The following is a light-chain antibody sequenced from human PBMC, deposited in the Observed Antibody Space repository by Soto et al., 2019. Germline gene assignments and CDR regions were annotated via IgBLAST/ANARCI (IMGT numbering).Light chain of an antibody. CDR1: SSDVGGYDY. CDR2: DVT. CDR3: CSYAGTYTFYV. V-gene: IGLV2-11*01. J-gene: IGLJ1*01. Sequence: QSALNQPRSVSGSPGQSATISCTGTSSDVGGYDYVSWYQQHPGKAPKLMIYDVTKRPSGVPDRFSGSRSGNTASLTISGLQAEDDADYYCCSYAGTYTFYVFGTGTKVTVL.